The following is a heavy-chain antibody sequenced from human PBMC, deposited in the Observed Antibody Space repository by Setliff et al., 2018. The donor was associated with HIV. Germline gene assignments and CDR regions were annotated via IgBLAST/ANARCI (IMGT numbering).Heavy chain of an antibody. CDR2: IYYNVNN. CDR3: TRGGSMTTLTT. J-gene: IGHJ4*02. Sequence: PSETLSLTCTVSGGSISSHYWSWIRQPPGKGLEWIGFIYYNVNNNYNPSLKSRVSISVDTSKNQFSLRLSSVTAADTAVYYCTRGGSMTTLTTWGQGTLVTVSS. V-gene: IGHV4-59*11. D-gene: IGHD4-4*01. CDR1: GGSISSHY.